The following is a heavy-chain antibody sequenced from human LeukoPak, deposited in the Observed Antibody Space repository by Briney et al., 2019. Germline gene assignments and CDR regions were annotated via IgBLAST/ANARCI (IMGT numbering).Heavy chain of an antibody. CDR1: GYTFTGYY. Sequence: ASVTVSCQASGYTFTGYYMHWVRQAPGQGLEWMGWINPYSGGTKYAQKLQGRVTMTRDTSISTAYMELMRLRSDDTAVYYCARDLRSGSYYGYWGQGTLVTVSS. V-gene: IGHV1-2*02. J-gene: IGHJ4*02. D-gene: IGHD1-26*01. CDR3: ARDLRSGSYYGY. CDR2: INPYSGGT.